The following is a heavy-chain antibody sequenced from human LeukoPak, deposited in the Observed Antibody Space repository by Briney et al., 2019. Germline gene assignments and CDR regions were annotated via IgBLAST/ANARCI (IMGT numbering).Heavy chain of an antibody. J-gene: IGHJ4*02. Sequence: GGSLRLSCAVSGFTFSNYNMHWVRQAPGKGLEWVSYISSTITMYYADSVKGRFAISRDNAKNSLYLQMNSLRDEDTAVYYCARDVHFDYWGQGTLVTVSS. V-gene: IGHV3-48*02. CDR1: GFTFSNYN. CDR3: ARDVHFDY. CDR2: ISSTITM.